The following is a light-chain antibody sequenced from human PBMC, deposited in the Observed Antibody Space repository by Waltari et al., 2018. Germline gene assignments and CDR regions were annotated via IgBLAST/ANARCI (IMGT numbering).Light chain of an antibody. J-gene: IGKJ4*02. CDR2: STS. Sequence: DIVLTQSPGTLSLSPGERATLSCRASQSVDNKYLAWFQQSPGQAPRLLIYSTSTRATGIPDRFSGSGSGTDFTLTISRLEPEDFGVYYCQQYGTSPRAFGRGTKVEV. CDR1: QSVDNKY. CDR3: QQYGTSPRA. V-gene: IGKV3-20*01.